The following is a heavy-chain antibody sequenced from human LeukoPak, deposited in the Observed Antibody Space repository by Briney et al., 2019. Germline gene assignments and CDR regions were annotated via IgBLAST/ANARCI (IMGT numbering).Heavy chain of an antibody. CDR2: ISGSGGTT. D-gene: IGHD6-13*01. V-gene: IGHV3-23*01. Sequence: PGGSLILSCAASGFTFSSYAMSWVRQAPGKGLEWVSVISGSGGTTYYADSVKCRFTISRDNSKNTLYLQMNSLRAEDTAVYYCAKDLHRARALSSRPSYWGQGTLVTVSS. CDR3: AKDLHRARALSSRPSY. CDR1: GFTFSSYA. J-gene: IGHJ4*02.